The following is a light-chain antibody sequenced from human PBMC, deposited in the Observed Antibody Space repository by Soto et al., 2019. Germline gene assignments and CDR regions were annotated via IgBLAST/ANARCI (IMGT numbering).Light chain of an antibody. V-gene: IGLV2-8*01. J-gene: IGLJ2*01. Sequence: QSALTQPPSASGSPGQSVTISCTGTSSDVGGYNYVSWYQQHPGKAPKLSEVSKRPSGVPDRFSGSKSGNTASLTVSGLQAEDESDYYFSSFAGNNNLVFGGGTQLTVL. CDR3: SSFAGNNNLV. CDR2: EVS. CDR1: SSDVGGYNY.